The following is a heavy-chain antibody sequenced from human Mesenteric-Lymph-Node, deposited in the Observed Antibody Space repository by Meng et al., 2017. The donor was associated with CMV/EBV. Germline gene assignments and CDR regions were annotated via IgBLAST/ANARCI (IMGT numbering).Heavy chain of an antibody. D-gene: IGHD3-22*01. CDR1: GYTFTGDY. Sequence: GESLKISCKASGYTFTGDYMHWVRQAPGQGLEWMGWINPNSGGTKYAQKFQGRVTMTTDTSISTAYMELSRLRSDDTAVYYCAREGMYYYDTSGMKWFDPWGQGTLVTVSS. CDR2: INPNSGGT. CDR3: AREGMYYYDTSGMKWFDP. J-gene: IGHJ5*02. V-gene: IGHV1-2*02.